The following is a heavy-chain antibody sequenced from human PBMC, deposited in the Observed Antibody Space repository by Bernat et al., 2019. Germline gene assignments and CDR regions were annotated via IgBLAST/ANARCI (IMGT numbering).Heavy chain of an antibody. CDR1: GFTFSTYG. V-gene: IGHV3-30*02. Sequence: QVQLVESGGGVVQPGGSLRLSCAASGFTFSTYGMHWVRQAPGKGLEWVAFIRFDGSNQYYVDSVKGRFTVSRDNSKNTLFLQMNRVRPGDTAMYYCARELNGGLEYWGQGTLVSVSS. CDR2: IRFDGSNQ. CDR3: ARELNGGLEY. J-gene: IGHJ4*02. D-gene: IGHD1-1*01.